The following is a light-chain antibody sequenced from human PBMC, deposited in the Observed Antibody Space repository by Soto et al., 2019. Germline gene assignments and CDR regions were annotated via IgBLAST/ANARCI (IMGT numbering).Light chain of an antibody. CDR2: EVT. CDR1: SSDVGTYKY. Sequence: QSVLTQPPSASGSPGQSVTISCTGTSSDVGTYKYVSWYQQHPGKAPKLMIYEVTKRPSGVPDRFSGSKSGNTASLTVSGLQAEDEADYYCCSYAGSSFYVFGTGTKVTVL. V-gene: IGLV2-8*01. CDR3: CSYAGSSFYV. J-gene: IGLJ1*01.